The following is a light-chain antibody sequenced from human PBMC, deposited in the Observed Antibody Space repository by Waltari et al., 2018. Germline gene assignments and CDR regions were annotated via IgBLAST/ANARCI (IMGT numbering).Light chain of an antibody. CDR2: EDS. CDR3: GTWDSSLSGAV. CDR1: SSNSGKNY. V-gene: IGLV1-51*02. Sequence: QSVLTQPPSVSAAPGQRVPYPCSGRSSNSGKNYVSWYRQFPGTAPKLLIYEDSERPSGIPGRFSGSKSGTSATLDITGLQAGDEADYYCGTWDSSLSGAVFGGGTHLTVL. J-gene: IGLJ7*01.